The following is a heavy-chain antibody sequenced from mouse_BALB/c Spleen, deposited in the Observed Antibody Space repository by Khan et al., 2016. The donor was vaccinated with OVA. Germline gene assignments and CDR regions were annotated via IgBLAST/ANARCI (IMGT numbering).Heavy chain of an antibody. CDR2: ISYSGNT. J-gene: IGHJ3*01. CDR1: GYSITSEYT. CDR3: ARKDYYDYDPFPY. Sequence: EVQLQESGPGLVKPSQSLSFTCTVTGYSITSEYTWNWIRQFPGNKLEWMGFISYSGNTRYNPSLKSRISITRDTSKNQFFLQLNSVTSEDTATYYCARKDYYDYDPFPYWGQGTLVTVSA. V-gene: IGHV3-2*02. D-gene: IGHD2-4*01.